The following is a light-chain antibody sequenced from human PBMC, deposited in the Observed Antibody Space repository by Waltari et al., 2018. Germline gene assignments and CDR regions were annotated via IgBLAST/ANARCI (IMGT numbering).Light chain of an antibody. Sequence: QSALTQPRSVSGSPGQSVTISCTGTSSDVGGYNYVSWYQHHPGKAPKFMIYDVNKRPSGVPDRFSGSKSGNTASLTISGLQAEDEADYYCCSYAGSYTFVFGGGTKLTVL. CDR3: CSYAGSYTFV. CDR2: DVN. J-gene: IGLJ2*01. V-gene: IGLV2-11*01. CDR1: SSDVGGYNY.